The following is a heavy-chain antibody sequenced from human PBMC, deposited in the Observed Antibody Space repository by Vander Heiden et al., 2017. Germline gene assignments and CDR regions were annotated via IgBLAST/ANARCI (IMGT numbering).Heavy chain of an antibody. CDR2: FDPEDGET. CDR1: GYTVTELS. D-gene: IGHD3-3*01. CDR3: ATDRYDFWSGYVGFDP. J-gene: IGHJ5*02. Sequence: QVQLVQSGAEGKNPGASVKVSCKVSGYTVTELSMHWVRQAPGKGLEWMGGFDPEDGETIYAQKFQGRVTMTEDTSTDTAYMELSSLRSEDTAVYYCATDRYDFWSGYVGFDPWGQGTLVTVSS. V-gene: IGHV1-24*01.